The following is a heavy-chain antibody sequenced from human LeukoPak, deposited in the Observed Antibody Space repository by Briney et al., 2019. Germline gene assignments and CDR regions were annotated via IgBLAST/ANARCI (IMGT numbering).Heavy chain of an antibody. D-gene: IGHD6-19*01. CDR2: ISAYNGNT. Sequence: PEASVKVSCKASGYTFTSYGTSWVRQAPGQGLEWMGWISAYNGNTNYAQKLQGRVTMTTDTSTSTAYMELRSLRSDDTAVYYCARTIGGRYGSGWFDYWGQGTLITVSS. CDR3: ARTIGGRYGSGWFDY. V-gene: IGHV1-18*01. J-gene: IGHJ4*02. CDR1: GYTFTSYG.